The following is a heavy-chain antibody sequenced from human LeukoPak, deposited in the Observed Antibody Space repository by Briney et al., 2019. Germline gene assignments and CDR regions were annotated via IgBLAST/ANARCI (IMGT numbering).Heavy chain of an antibody. D-gene: IGHD3-3*01. V-gene: IGHV3-74*01. CDR3: ARGRDFWSGYWDY. J-gene: IGHJ4*02. CDR1: GFTFRNYW. Sequence: GGSLRLSCAASGFTFRNYWMHWVRQAPGRGLVWVSHINTDGSSTTHADSVKGRFTISRDNAKNTLYLQMNSLRAEDTAVYYCARGRDFWSGYWDYWGQGTLVTVSS. CDR2: INTDGSST.